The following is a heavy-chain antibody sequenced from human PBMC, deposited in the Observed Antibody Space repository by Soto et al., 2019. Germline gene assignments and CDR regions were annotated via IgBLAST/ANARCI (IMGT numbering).Heavy chain of an antibody. D-gene: IGHD1-26*01. Sequence: EVQLVESGGGLIQPGGSLRLSCAASEFTVSSHYMNWVRQAPGKGLECVSTIYSGGSTYYADSVKGRFTMSRDNSKNTPYLQMDNLRVEDTAVYYCAGRVGATNYGMDVWGQGTTVTVSS. V-gene: IGHV3-53*01. J-gene: IGHJ6*02. CDR2: IYSGGST. CDR3: AGRVGATNYGMDV. CDR1: EFTVSSHY.